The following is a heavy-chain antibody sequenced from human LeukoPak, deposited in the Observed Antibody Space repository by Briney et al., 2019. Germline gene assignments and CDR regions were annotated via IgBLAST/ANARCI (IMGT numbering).Heavy chain of an antibody. J-gene: IGHJ4*02. V-gene: IGHV3-23*01. CDR2: ISGSGGST. Sequence: GGSLRLSCAASGFTVSSNYMSWVRQAPGKGLEWVSAISGSGGSTYYVDSVKGRFTISRDNSRNTLYLQMNNLRAEDTAVYYCAKDALISYRGAWSQSDYWGQGTLVTVSS. CDR1: GFTVSSNY. CDR3: AKDALISYRGAWSQSDY. D-gene: IGHD2/OR15-2a*01.